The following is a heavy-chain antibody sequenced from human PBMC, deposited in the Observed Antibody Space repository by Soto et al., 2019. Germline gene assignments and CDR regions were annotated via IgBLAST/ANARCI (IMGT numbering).Heavy chain of an antibody. Sequence: WETLRLSCAASEFTFINAWIMFFLQAPGKGLEWVVRIKSKTDGGTTDFAAPVKGRFTISRDDSKNTLFLQMNSLKTEDTAVYYCTTDDPINNCWGQGTLVTVSS. J-gene: IGHJ4*02. V-gene: IGHV3-15*01. CDR3: TTDDPINNC. CDR1: EFTFINAW. CDR2: IKSKTDGGTT.